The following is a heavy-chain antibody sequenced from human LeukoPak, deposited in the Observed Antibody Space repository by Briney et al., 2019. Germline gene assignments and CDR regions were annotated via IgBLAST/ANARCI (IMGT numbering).Heavy chain of an antibody. CDR3: AWSLGYCSSTSCPTLGY. D-gene: IGHD2-2*01. Sequence: ASVKVSCKASGGTLSSYAISWVRQAPGQGLAWMGGIIPIFGTANYAQKFQGRVTITTDESTSTAYMELSSLRSEDTAVYYCAWSLGYCSSTSCPTLGYWGQGTLVTVSS. CDR2: IIPIFGTA. V-gene: IGHV1-69*05. J-gene: IGHJ4*02. CDR1: GGTLSSYA.